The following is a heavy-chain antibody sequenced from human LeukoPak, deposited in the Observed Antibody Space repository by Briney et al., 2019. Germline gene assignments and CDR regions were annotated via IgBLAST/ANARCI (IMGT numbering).Heavy chain of an antibody. D-gene: IGHD5-12*01. CDR2: ISYDGTKI. CDR3: AKEWLRQGFYYGMNV. J-gene: IGHJ6*02. V-gene: IGHV3-30*18. CDR1: GFVFSAYG. Sequence: GRSLRLSCAASGFVFSAYGMTWVRQAPGKGLEWVALISYDGTKIYYADSVKGRFTISRDNSQNTVYLQMNSLRGEDTAVYYCAKEWLRQGFYYGMNVWGQGTTVIVSS.